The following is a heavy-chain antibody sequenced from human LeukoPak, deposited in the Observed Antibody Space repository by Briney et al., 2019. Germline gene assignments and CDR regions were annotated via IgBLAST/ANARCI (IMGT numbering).Heavy chain of an antibody. J-gene: IGHJ4*02. Sequence: PGGSLRLSCAASGFTFSSYGMSWVRQAPGKGLEWVSAISGSGGSTYYADSVKGRFTISRDNSKNTLYLQMNSLRAEDMAVYYCAKGETSYYDSSGYYYVGDFDYWGQGTLVTVSS. D-gene: IGHD3-22*01. V-gene: IGHV3-23*01. CDR1: GFTFSSYG. CDR3: AKGETSYYDSSGYYYVGDFDY. CDR2: ISGSGGST.